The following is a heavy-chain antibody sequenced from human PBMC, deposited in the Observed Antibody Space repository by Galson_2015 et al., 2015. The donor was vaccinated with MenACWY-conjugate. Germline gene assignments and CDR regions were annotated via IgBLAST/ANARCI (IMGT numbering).Heavy chain of an antibody. CDR3: ARQDTYDYWFDS. J-gene: IGHJ5*01. CDR2: IYPGDSDI. V-gene: IGHV5-51*01. Sequence: QSGAEVKKPGESLKISCKGSGYRFISYWIGWVRQMPGKGLEWMGIIYPGDSDIRYSPSFQGQVTISADKSTNTAYLQWSSLKDSDTAMYYCARQDTYDYWFDSWGQGTSVTVSS. D-gene: IGHD3-16*01. CDR1: GYRFISYW.